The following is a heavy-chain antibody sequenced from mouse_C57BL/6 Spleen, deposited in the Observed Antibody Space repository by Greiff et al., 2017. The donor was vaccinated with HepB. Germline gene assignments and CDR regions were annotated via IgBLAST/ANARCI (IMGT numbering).Heavy chain of an antibody. Sequence: EVQVVESGGGVVQPGGSMKLSCGASGFTFSNYWMNWVRQSPEKGLEWVAQIRLKSDNYATHYAESVKGRFTISRDDSKSSVYLQMNNLRAEDTGIYSCTPPLYGSSYGGYWGQGTTLTVSS. CDR3: TPPLYGSSYGGY. J-gene: IGHJ2*01. CDR1: GFTFSNYW. D-gene: IGHD1-1*01. V-gene: IGHV6-3*01. CDR2: IRLKSDNYAT.